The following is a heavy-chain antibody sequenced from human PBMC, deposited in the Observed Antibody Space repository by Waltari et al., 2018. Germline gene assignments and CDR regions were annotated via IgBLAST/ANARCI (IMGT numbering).Heavy chain of an antibody. CDR2: INSRGGST. V-gene: IGHV1-46*03. Sequence: QVQLVQSGAEVKKPGASVKVSCKASGYTFPSYHMPWVRQAPGQGLEWMGIINSRGGSTSYAQKFQGRVTLTRDTSTSTVYMELSSLRSEDTAVYYCARGASLDAFDIWGQGTMVTVSS. CDR3: ARGASLDAFDI. J-gene: IGHJ3*02. CDR1: GYTFPSYH. D-gene: IGHD3-16*01.